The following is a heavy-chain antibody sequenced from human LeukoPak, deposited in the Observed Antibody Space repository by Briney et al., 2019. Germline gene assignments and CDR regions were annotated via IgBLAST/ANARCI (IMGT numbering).Heavy chain of an antibody. CDR2: IHPSGGST. CDR3: ASLPSEGSSSGWQLVDY. V-gene: IGHV1-46*01. Sequence: ASVKVSCKASGGTFSSYAISWVRQAPGQGLEWMGIIHPSGGSTSYAQKFQGRVTMTRDTSTSTVYMELSSLRSEDTAVYYCASLPSEGSSSGWQLVDYWGQGTLVTVSS. J-gene: IGHJ4*02. CDR1: GGTFSSYA. D-gene: IGHD6-19*01.